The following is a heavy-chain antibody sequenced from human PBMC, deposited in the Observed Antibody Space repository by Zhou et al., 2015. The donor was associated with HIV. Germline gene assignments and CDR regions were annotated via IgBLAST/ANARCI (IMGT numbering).Heavy chain of an antibody. V-gene: IGHV3-11*04. D-gene: IGHD4-17*01. CDR3: ARGDYGDYTPWDY. CDR2: ISSTGSTI. J-gene: IGHJ4*02. CDR1: GFTFSDNY. Sequence: QVQLVESGGGLVKPGGSLRLSCVASGFTFSDNYMSWIRQAPGKGLEWISHISSTGSTIYYADSVKGRFTISRDNAKKSLYLQMSSLRAEDTAVYYCARGDYGDYTPWDYWGQGTLVTVSS.